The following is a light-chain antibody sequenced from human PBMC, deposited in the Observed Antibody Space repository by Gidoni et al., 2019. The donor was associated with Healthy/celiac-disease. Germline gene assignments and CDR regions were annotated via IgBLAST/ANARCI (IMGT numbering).Light chain of an antibody. J-gene: IGKJ4*02. CDR1: QRVSSY. CDR3: QQRSNWHVRT. CDR2: DAA. V-gene: IGKV3-11*01. Sequence: DIMLTPSPATLSFSPVESATLSCRDSQRVSSYLAWYQQQPGQAPRLLIYDAANRANGSPARFSGSGCGTDLILTISSLEHEDFAVYYCQQRSNWHVRTFGGGTKVEIK.